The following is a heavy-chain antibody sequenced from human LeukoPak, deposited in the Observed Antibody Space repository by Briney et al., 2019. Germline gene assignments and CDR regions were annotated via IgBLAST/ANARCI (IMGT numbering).Heavy chain of an antibody. D-gene: IGHD2-15*01. CDR1: GFTFGDYA. J-gene: IGHJ3*02. CDR2: ISWDGGSI. V-gene: IGHV3-9*01. CDR3: AKDTYCSGRGCYPAGAFAI. Sequence: GGSLRLSCAASGFTFGDYAMHWVRQAPGKGLEWVSGISWDGGSICYADSVQGRFTISRDNAKNSRYLQMNRLRAEDTAVYYCAKDTYCSGRGCYPAGAFAISGQGTMVTVSS.